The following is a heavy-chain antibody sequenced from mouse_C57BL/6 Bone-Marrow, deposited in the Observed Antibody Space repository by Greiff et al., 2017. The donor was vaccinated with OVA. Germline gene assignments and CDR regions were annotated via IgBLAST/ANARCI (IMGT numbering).Heavy chain of an antibody. Sequence: VKLQESGAELAKPGASVKLSCKASGYTFTSYWMHWVKQRPGQGLEWIGYINPSSGYTKYNQKFKDKATVTADKSSSTAYMQLSSLTYEDSAVYYCARWGLPYAMDYWGQGTSVTVSS. CDR3: ARWGLPYAMDY. J-gene: IGHJ4*01. CDR1: GYTFTSYW. CDR2: INPSSGYT. D-gene: IGHD2-4*01. V-gene: IGHV1-7*01.